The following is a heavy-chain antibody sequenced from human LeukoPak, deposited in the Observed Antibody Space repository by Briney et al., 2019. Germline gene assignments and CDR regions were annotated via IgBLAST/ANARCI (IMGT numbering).Heavy chain of an antibody. CDR1: GGSISSGDYY. CDR3: ARMVDRMVRGVDY. CDR2: IYYSGST. Sequence: SQTLSLTCTVSGGSISSGDYYWNWIRQHPGKGLEWIGYIYYSGSTNYNPSLKSRVTISVDTSKNQFSLKLSSVTAADTAVYYCARMVDRMVRGVDYWGQGTLVTVSS. D-gene: IGHD3-10*01. J-gene: IGHJ4*02. V-gene: IGHV4-31*03.